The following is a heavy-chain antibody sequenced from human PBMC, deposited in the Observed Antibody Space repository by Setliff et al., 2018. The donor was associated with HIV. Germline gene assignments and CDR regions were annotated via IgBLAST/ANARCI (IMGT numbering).Heavy chain of an antibody. D-gene: IGHD6-19*01. CDR3: ARGLAVAGKSYYSYYYMDV. CDR1: GYTFTSYD. CDR2: MNPNSGNA. V-gene: IGHV1-8*01. Sequence: ASVKVSCKASGYTFTSYDINWVRQATGQGLEWMGWMNPNSGNAGYAQKFQGRVTMTRNTSSSTAYMELSSLRSEETAVYYCARGLAVAGKSYYSYYYMDVWGKGTTVTVSS. J-gene: IGHJ6*03.